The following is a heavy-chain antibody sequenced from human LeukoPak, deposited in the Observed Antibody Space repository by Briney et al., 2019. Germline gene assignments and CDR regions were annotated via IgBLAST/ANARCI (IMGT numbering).Heavy chain of an antibody. Sequence: SVKVSCKASGYTFTNYDINWVRQAPGQGLEWMGGIIPIFGTANYAQKFQGRVTITADESTSTAYMELSSLRSEDTAVYYCARGAVVVPAAIGYMDVWGKGTTVTVSS. V-gene: IGHV1-69*13. CDR3: ARGAVVVPAAIGYMDV. CDR2: IIPIFGTA. D-gene: IGHD2-2*01. J-gene: IGHJ6*03. CDR1: GYTFTNYD.